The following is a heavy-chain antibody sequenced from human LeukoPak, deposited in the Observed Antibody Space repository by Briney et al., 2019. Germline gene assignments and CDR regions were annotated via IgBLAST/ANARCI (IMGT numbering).Heavy chain of an antibody. CDR1: GFSFSTYW. V-gene: IGHV3-7*04. CDR3: ARAWSYSTGWYNY. CDR2: IKQDGSEK. Sequence: PGGSLRLSCAASGFSFSTYWMSWVRQAPGKGLEWGANIKQDGSEKYYVDSVKGRFTISRDNAKNSLYLQMNSLRVEDTAVYYCARAWSYSTGWYNYWGQGTLVTVSS. D-gene: IGHD6-19*01. J-gene: IGHJ4*02.